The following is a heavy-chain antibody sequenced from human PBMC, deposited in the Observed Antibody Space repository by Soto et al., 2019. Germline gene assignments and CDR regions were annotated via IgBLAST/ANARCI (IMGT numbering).Heavy chain of an antibody. Sequence: GGSLTLSSAASGFTVSSHYMSWVRQAPGKGLEWVSVIYSGDNTYYADSVRGRFTISRDNSKDTLYLQMNSLRAEDTAVYHCERTSTEGYDLCSGPGWYDTWGPGIQVTVPS. CDR3: ERTSTEGYDLCSGPGWYDT. J-gene: IGHJ5*02. D-gene: IGHD3-3*01. V-gene: IGHV3-53*01. CDR2: IYSGDNT. CDR1: GFTVSSHY.